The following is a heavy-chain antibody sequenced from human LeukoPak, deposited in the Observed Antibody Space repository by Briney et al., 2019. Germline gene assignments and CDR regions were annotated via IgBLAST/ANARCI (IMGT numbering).Heavy chain of an antibody. Sequence: SETLSLTCAVYGGSFSGYYWSWIRQPPGKGLEWIGEINHSGSTNYNPSLKSRVTISVDTSKNQFSLKLSSVTAADTAVYYCARGPPIDYWGQGTLVTVSS. CDR3: ARGPPIDY. CDR1: GGSFSGYY. V-gene: IGHV4-34*01. CDR2: INHSGST. J-gene: IGHJ4*02.